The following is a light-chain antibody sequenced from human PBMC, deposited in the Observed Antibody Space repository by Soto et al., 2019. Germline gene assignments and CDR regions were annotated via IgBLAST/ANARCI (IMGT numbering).Light chain of an antibody. CDR3: QQYGSSSWT. CDR2: GTS. CDR1: QSVSSSY. Sequence: EIVLTQSPVTLSLSPGERATLSCRASQSVSSSYLAWYQQKPGQAPSLLIYGTSSRATGIPDRFSGSGSGTDFTLTISRLEPEDFAVYYCQQYGSSSWTFGQGTKV. J-gene: IGKJ1*01. V-gene: IGKV3-20*01.